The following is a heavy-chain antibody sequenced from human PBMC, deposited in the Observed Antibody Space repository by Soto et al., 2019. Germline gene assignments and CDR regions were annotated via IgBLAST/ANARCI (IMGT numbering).Heavy chain of an antibody. J-gene: IGHJ5*02. D-gene: IGHD2-2*01. CDR3: ARTNLGYCSSTSCYKEYNWFDP. CDR1: GGSISSGGYY. V-gene: IGHV4-31*03. Sequence: SETLSLTCTVSGGSISSGGYYWSWIRQHPGKGLEWIGYIYYSGSTYYNPSLKSRVTISVDTSKNQFSLKLSSVTAADTAVYYCARTNLGYCSSTSCYKEYNWFDPWGQGTLVTVSS. CDR2: IYYSGST.